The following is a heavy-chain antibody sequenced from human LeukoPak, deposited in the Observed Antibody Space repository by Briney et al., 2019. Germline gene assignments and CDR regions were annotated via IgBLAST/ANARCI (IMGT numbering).Heavy chain of an antibody. Sequence: ASLRLSCAASGFTFSSYSMNWVRQAPGKGLEWVSYISSSSSTIYYADSVKGRFTISRDNAKNSLYLQMNSLRAEDTAVYYCARDFGYVGYYMDVWGKGTTVTVSS. J-gene: IGHJ6*03. CDR2: ISSSSSTI. V-gene: IGHV3-48*01. D-gene: IGHD5-12*01. CDR1: GFTFSSYS. CDR3: ARDFGYVGYYMDV.